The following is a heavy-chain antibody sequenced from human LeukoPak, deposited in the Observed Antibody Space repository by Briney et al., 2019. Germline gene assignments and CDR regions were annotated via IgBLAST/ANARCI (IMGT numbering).Heavy chain of an antibody. J-gene: IGHJ5*02. CDR2: INHGGST. D-gene: IGHD6-6*01. Sequence: PSETLSLTCAVYGGSFSAYSWNWIRQAPGQGLEWIGEINHGGSTDYKPTLMSRVTISVDTSKSQFSLKLSSVTAADTAVYYCAARRGIAPRPLGSWGQGTLVIVSS. CDR1: GGSFSAYS. V-gene: IGHV4-34*01. CDR3: AARRGIAPRPLGS.